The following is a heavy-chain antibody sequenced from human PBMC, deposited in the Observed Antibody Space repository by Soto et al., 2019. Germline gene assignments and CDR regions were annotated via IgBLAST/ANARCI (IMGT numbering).Heavy chain of an antibody. J-gene: IGHJ5*02. D-gene: IGHD1-26*01. CDR2: IYPGDSDT. V-gene: IGHV5-51*01. CDR3: ARSHGEWELLYWFDP. CDR1: GYSFTSYW. Sequence: PGESLKISCKGSGYSFTSYWIGWVRQMPGKGLEWMGIIYPGDSDTRYSPSFQGQVTISADKSISTAYLQWSSLKASDTAMYYCARSHGEWELLYWFDPWGQGTLVTVSS.